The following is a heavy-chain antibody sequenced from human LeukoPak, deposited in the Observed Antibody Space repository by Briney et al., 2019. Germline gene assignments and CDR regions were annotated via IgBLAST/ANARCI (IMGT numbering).Heavy chain of an antibody. D-gene: IGHD2-21*02. CDR3: ANLVTPTPY. J-gene: IGHJ4*02. V-gene: IGHV3-48*03. Sequence: GGSLRLSCVASGFPFSSHEMDWVRQAPGKGLELVSYISSSGSSTYYSDSVKGRFTISRDNAKNSVYLQMNSLRAEDTAVYYCANLVTPTPYWGQGTLVTVSS. CDR1: GFPFSSHE. CDR2: ISSSGSST.